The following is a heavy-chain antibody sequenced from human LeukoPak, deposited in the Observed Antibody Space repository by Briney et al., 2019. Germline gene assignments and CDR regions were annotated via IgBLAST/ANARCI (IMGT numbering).Heavy chain of an antibody. CDR1: VGSLRIFY. CDR3: AMRRSGYYNTYAPFDH. J-gene: IGHJ4*02. D-gene: IGHD3-22*01. Sequence: PSETLSLTCMVSVGSLRIFYGSSVPQPPGKGLEWIGQIYVTGSTEYNPSLKTRVTISVDTSKKQISLRLTSVSATDSAMYFCAMRRSGYYNTYAPFDHWGQGALVTVSS. CDR2: IYVTGST. V-gene: IGHV4-4*09.